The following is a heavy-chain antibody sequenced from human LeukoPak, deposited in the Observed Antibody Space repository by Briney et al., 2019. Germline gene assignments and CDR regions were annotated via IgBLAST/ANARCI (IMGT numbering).Heavy chain of an antibody. CDR1: GFTFSSYR. Sequence: PGGSLRLSCAASGFTFSSYRMNWVRQAPGKGLEWVSSISSSSSYIYYADSVKGRFTISGDNAKNSLYLQMNSLRAEDTAVYYCAREIAVAAPGDYWGQGTLVTVSS. CDR2: ISSSSSYI. CDR3: AREIAVAAPGDY. D-gene: IGHD6-19*01. V-gene: IGHV3-21*01. J-gene: IGHJ4*02.